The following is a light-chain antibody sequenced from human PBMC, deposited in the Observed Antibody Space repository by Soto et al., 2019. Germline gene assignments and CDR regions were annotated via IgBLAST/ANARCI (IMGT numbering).Light chain of an antibody. CDR3: QAWDSSTAV. V-gene: IGLV3-1*01. Sequence: SYELTQAPSVSVSPGQTASITCSGDKLGYKYACWYQQKPGLSPVVVIYEDSKRPSGIPARFSGSNSGNTATLTISGTQAMDEADYYCQAWDSSTAVFGGGTQLTVL. CDR1: KLGYKY. CDR2: EDS. J-gene: IGLJ2*01.